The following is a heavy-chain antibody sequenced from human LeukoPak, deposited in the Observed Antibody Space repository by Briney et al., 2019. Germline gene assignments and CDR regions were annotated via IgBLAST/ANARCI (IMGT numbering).Heavy chain of an antibody. CDR1: GFTFSSYA. D-gene: IGHD3-22*01. CDR3: AKVYYDSSGYYYSEPWYFDL. CDR2: ISGSGGST. J-gene: IGHJ2*01. Sequence: GGSLRLSCVASGFTFSSYAMRWVRQAPGKGLEWVSAISGSGGSTYYADSVKGRFTISRDNSKNTLYLQMNSLRAEDTAVYYCAKVYYDSSGYYYSEPWYFDLWGRGTLVTVSS. V-gene: IGHV3-23*01.